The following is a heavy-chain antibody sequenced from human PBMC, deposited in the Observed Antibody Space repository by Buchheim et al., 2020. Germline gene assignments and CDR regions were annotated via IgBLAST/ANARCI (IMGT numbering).Heavy chain of an antibody. CDR2: IYYSGST. V-gene: IGHV4-59*01. J-gene: IGHJ4*02. D-gene: IGHD3-3*01. CDR3: ARAGLSYDFWSGYYANPSALDY. Sequence: QVQLQESGPGLVKPSETLSLTCTVSGGSISSYYWSWIRQPPGKGLEWIRYIYYSGSTNYNPSLKSRVTISVDTHTNQFFLKLSSVTAADTAVYYCARAGLSYDFWSGYYANPSALDYWGQGTL. CDR1: GGSISSYY.